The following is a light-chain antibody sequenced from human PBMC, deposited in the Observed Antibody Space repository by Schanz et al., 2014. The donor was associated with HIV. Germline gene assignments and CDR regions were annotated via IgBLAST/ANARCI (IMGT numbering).Light chain of an antibody. CDR3: ATWDISLNGPV. J-gene: IGLJ2*01. CDR1: SSDVGNYNY. V-gene: IGLV2-8*01. Sequence: QSALTQPPSASGSPGQSVTISCTGTSSDVGNYNYVSWYQQYPGKAPKLIIYDVTKRPSGVPDRFSGSKSGNTASLVISGLQSEDEADYFCATWDISLNGPVFGGGTKLTVL. CDR2: DVT.